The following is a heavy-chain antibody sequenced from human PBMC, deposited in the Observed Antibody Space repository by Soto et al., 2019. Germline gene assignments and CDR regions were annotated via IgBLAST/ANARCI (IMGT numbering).Heavy chain of an antibody. CDR1: GGTFSSYA. CDR3: ARGGNWSGYFWDYPLRYNWFDP. CDR2: IIPIFGTA. J-gene: IGHJ5*02. Sequence: QVQLVQSGAEVKKPGSSVKVSCKASGGTFSSYAISWVRQAPGQGLEWMGGIIPIFGTANYAQKFQGRVTMTADEYTSTAYRELSSLRSEDTAVYYCARGGNWSGYFWDYPLRYNWFDPWGQGTLVTVSS. D-gene: IGHD3-3*01. V-gene: IGHV1-69*01.